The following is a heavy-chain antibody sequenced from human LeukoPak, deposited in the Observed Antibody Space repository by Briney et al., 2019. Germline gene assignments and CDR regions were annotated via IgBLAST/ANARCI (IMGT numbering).Heavy chain of an antibody. CDR1: GFTFSSYA. CDR3: ARGGGGYSYGYARLEY. V-gene: IGHV3-23*01. CDR2: ISGSGGST. D-gene: IGHD5-18*01. J-gene: IGHJ4*02. Sequence: GGSLRLSCAASGFTFSSYAMSWVRQAPGKGLEWVSAISGSGGSTYYADSVKGRFTISRDNAKNSLYLQMNSLRAEDTAVYYCARGGGGYSYGYARLEYWGQGTLVTVSS.